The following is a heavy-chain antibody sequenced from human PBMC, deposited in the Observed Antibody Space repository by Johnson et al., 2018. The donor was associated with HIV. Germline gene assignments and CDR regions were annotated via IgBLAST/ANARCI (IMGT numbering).Heavy chain of an antibody. V-gene: IGHV3-7*05. CDR2: LRQDGGEK. J-gene: IGHJ3*02. CDR1: GFTFSTHW. Sequence: EVQLLESGRGLVQPGGSLRLSCAASGFTFSTHWMTWVRQAPGKWLEWVASLRQDGGEKYYVDSVKGRFTISRDNAKNSLYLQMNSLRAEDTAVYYCTRSQGSGEGAFDIWAQGTMVTVSS. D-gene: IGHD2-21*01. CDR3: TRSQGSGEGAFDI.